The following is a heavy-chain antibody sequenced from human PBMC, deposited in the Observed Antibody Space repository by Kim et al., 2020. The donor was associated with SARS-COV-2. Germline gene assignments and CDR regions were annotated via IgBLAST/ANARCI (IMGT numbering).Heavy chain of an antibody. Sequence: GGSLRLSCTASGFTFGDYAMSWFRQAPGKGLEWVGFIRSKAYGGTTEYAASVKGRFTISRDDSKSIAYLQMNSLKTEDTAVYYCTREDNQWLVWERDYNWFDPWGQGTLVTVSS. CDR2: IRSKAYGGTT. CDR3: TREDNQWLVWERDYNWFDP. J-gene: IGHJ5*02. D-gene: IGHD6-19*01. V-gene: IGHV3-49*03. CDR1: GFTFGDYA.